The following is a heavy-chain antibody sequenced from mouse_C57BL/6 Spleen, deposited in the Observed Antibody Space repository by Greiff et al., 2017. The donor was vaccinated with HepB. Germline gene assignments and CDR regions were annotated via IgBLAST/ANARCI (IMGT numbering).Heavy chain of an antibody. CDR2: IYPGDGDT. J-gene: IGHJ3*01. CDR1: GYAFSSSW. Sequence: QVQLKESGPELVKPGASVKISCKASGYAFSSSWMNWVKQRPGKGLEWIGRIYPGDGDTNYNGKFKGKATLTADKSSSTAYMPLSSLTSEASAVYFCARVGPRGSSWFAYWGQGTLVTVSA. V-gene: IGHV1-82*01. CDR3: ARVGPRGSSWFAY. D-gene: IGHD3-1*01.